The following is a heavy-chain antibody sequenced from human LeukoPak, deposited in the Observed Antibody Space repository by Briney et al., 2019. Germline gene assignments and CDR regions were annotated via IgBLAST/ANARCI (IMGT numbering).Heavy chain of an antibody. CDR1: GGSITSYH. J-gene: IGHJ4*02. D-gene: IGHD5-24*01. CDR3: ARGSRDGYNHFDY. Sequence: PSETLSLTCTISGGSITSYHWSWIRQPPGKGLEWIGYIYYSGSTNYNPYLKSRVTISVDTSKSQFSLKLRSVTAADTAVYYCARGSRDGYNHFDYWGQGTLVTVSS. CDR2: IYYSGST. V-gene: IGHV4-59*01.